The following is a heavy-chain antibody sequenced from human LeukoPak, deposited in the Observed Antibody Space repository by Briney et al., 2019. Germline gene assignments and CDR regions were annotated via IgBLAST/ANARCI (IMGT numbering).Heavy chain of an antibody. D-gene: IGHD5-18*01. CDR2: TSGSGGST. Sequence: PGGSLRLSCAASGFTFSSYAMSWVRQAPGKGLEWVSATSGSGGSTYYADSVKGRFTISRDNSKNTPYLQMNSPRAEDTAVYYCAKVSTAMEGSVDYWGQGTLVTVSS. J-gene: IGHJ4*02. CDR3: AKVSTAMEGSVDY. V-gene: IGHV3-23*01. CDR1: GFTFSSYA.